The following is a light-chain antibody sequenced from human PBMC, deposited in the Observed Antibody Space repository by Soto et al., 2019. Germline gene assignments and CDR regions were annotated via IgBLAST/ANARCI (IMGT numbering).Light chain of an antibody. V-gene: IGLV1-51*01. CDR3: GTWDSSLSGVV. CDR1: NSNIGNNY. J-gene: IGLJ2*01. CDR2: DNN. Sequence: QSVLTQPPSVSAAPGQKVTISCSGSNSNIGNNYVSWYQQFPGTAPKLLIYDNNKRPSGIPDRFSGSKSGTSATLGITGLQTGDEADYYCGTWDSSLSGVVFGGGTQLTVL.